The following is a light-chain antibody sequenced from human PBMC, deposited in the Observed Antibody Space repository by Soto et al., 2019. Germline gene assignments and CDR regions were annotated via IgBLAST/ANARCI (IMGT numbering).Light chain of an antibody. J-gene: IGKJ4*01. Sequence: DIQMTQSPPSLSASIGDRVSITCRASQDIKSSLAWYQKKPGEPPKLLLCTASRSEAGVPSRFHGSGSGTDFTLTITALQPEDFAAYYCQQYDNGPLTFGGGAEVE. CDR2: TAS. CDR1: QDIKSS. CDR3: QQYDNGPLT. V-gene: IGKV1-NL1*01.